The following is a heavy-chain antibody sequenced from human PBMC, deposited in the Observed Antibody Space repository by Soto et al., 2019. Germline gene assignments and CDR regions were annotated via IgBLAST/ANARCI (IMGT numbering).Heavy chain of an antibody. Sequence: SETLSLTCTVSGGSVSSGSYYWSWIRQPPGKGLEWIGYIYYSGSTSYNLPLKSRATISLDTSKNQFSLKLNSVTAADTAVYYCARVKCSGGSCDKPFDYWGQGTLVTVSS. CDR2: IYYSGST. J-gene: IGHJ4*02. V-gene: IGHV4-61*01. CDR1: GGSVSSGSYY. CDR3: ARVKCSGGSCDKPFDY. D-gene: IGHD2-15*01.